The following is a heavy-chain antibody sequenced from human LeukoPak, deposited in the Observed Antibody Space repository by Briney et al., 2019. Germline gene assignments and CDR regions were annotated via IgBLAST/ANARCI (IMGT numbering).Heavy chain of an antibody. D-gene: IGHD6-25*01. CDR3: AKDIVQDSTGGGGWFDP. CDR2: ISSSSSYI. Sequence: GGSLRLSCAASGFTFSSYSMNWVRQAPGKGLEWVSSISSSSSYIYYADSVKGRFTISRDNAKNSLYLQMNSLRAEDTALYYCAKDIVQDSTGGGGWFDPWGQGTLVTVSS. V-gene: IGHV3-21*04. J-gene: IGHJ5*02. CDR1: GFTFSSYS.